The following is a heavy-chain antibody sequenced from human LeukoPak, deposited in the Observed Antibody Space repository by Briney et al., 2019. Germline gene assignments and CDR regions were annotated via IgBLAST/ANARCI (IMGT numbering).Heavy chain of an antibody. CDR3: ARAQGGIYDILTGYHR. CDR2: IYYSGST. J-gene: IGHJ4*02. V-gene: IGHV4-39*07. D-gene: IGHD3-9*01. CDR1: GGSISSSSYY. Sequence: SETLSLTCTVSGGSISSSSYYWGWIRQPPGKGLEWIGSIYYSGSTYYNPSLKSRVTISVDTSKNQFSLKLSSVTAADTAVYYCARAQGGIYDILTGYHRWGQGTLVTVSS.